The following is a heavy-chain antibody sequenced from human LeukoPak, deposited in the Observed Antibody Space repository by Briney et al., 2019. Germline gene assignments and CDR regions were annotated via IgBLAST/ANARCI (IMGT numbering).Heavy chain of an antibody. J-gene: IGHJ4*02. Sequence: PSETLSLTCAVYGGSFSGYYWSWICQPPGRGLEWIGEINHSGSTNYNPSLKSRVTISVGTSKNQFSLKLSSVTAADTAVYYCARGLRSVKYYDSSGYRKPRPFDYWGQGTLVTVSS. CDR3: ARGLRSVKYYDSSGYRKPRPFDY. CDR1: GGSFSGYY. CDR2: INHSGST. D-gene: IGHD3-22*01. V-gene: IGHV4-34*01.